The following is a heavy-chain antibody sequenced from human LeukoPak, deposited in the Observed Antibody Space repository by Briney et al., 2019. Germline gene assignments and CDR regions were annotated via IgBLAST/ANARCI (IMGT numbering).Heavy chain of an antibody. CDR1: GFTVSSNY. D-gene: IGHD3-22*01. CDR2: IYSGGST. Sequence: GGSLRLSCAASGFTVSSNYMTWVRQAPGKGLEWVSIIYSGGSTSYADSVKGRFTISRDNSKNTLYLQMNSLRAEDTAVYYCAKDSGLGLYYYDSSGYADYWGQGTLVTVSS. J-gene: IGHJ4*02. V-gene: IGHV3-53*05. CDR3: AKDSGLGLYYYDSSGYADY.